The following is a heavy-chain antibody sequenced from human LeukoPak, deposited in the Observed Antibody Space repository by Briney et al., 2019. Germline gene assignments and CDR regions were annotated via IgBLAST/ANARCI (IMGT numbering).Heavy chain of an antibody. Sequence: GGSLRLSCAASGFTFGSYWMHWVRQAPGKGLVWVSRINSDGSSTSYADSVKGRFTISRDNAKNTLYLQMNSLRAEDTAVYYCARASSGYYYFDYWGQGTLVTVSS. V-gene: IGHV3-74*01. D-gene: IGHD3-22*01. CDR2: INSDGSST. J-gene: IGHJ4*02. CDR1: GFTFGSYW. CDR3: ARASSGYYYFDY.